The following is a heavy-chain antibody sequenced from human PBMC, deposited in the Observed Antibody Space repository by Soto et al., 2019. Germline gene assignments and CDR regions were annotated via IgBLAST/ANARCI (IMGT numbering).Heavy chain of an antibody. CDR1: GGSFSGYY. J-gene: IGHJ5*02. D-gene: IGHD3-9*01. Sequence: SETLSLTCAVYGGSFSGYYWSWIRQPPGKGLEWIGEINHSGSTNYNPSLKSRVTISVGTSKNQFSLKLSSVTAADTAVYYCARGRTLRYFDWLLSWFDPWGQGTLVTVSS. CDR2: INHSGST. V-gene: IGHV4-34*01. CDR3: ARGRTLRYFDWLLSWFDP.